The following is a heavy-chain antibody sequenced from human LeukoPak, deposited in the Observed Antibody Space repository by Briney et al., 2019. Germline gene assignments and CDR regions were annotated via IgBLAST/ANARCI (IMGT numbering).Heavy chain of an antibody. Sequence: PGGSLRLSCAASGFTVSSNYMSWVRQAPGKGLEWVSVIYSGGSTYYADSVKGRFTISRDNSKNMLYLQMNSLRAEDTAVYYCARGPGGYDSSGWKNYYYYGMDVWGQGTTVTVSS. V-gene: IGHV3-66*01. CDR3: ARGPGGYDSSGWKNYYYYGMDV. J-gene: IGHJ6*02. D-gene: IGHD6-19*01. CDR1: GFTVSSNY. CDR2: IYSGGST.